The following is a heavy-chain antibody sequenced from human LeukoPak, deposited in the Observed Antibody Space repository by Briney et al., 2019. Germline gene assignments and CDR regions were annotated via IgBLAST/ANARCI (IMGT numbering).Heavy chain of an antibody. J-gene: IGHJ4*02. D-gene: IGHD1-26*01. CDR3: ARDRLGSGSYSRREPIDY. CDR2: ISSSSSYI. CDR1: GFTFSSYS. Sequence: GGSLRLSCAASGFTFSSYSMNWVRQAPGKGLEWVSSISSSSSYIYYADSVKGRFTISRDNAKNSLYLQMNSLRAEDTAVYYCARDRLGSGSYSRREPIDYWGQGTLVTVSS. V-gene: IGHV3-21*01.